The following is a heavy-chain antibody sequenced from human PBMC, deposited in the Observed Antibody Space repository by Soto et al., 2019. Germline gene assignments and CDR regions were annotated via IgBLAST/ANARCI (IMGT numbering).Heavy chain of an antibody. D-gene: IGHD5-18*01. CDR2: IIPIFGTA. CDR3: ARGRIQLWLGVLFRNYYGMDV. J-gene: IGHJ6*02. Sequence: QVQLVQSGAEVKKPGSSVKVSCKASGGTFSSYAISWVRQAPGQGLEWMGGIIPIFGTANYAQKFQGRVTITADESTSTAYMELSSLRPEDTAVYYCARGRIQLWLGVLFRNYYGMDVWGQGTTVTVSS. V-gene: IGHV1-69*12. CDR1: GGTFSSYA.